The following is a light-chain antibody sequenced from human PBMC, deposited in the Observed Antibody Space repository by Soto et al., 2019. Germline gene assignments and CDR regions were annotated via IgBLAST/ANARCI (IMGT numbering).Light chain of an antibody. Sequence: DVQMTQSPSSLSASVGDRITIVCQASQDINNYLSWFQQRPGKAPDLLIYDTSTLEIGVPSRFNVGGFGTDFSLTITNLQPEDIATYYCQQSAYRPLTFGGGTKVEI. CDR3: QQSAYRPLT. CDR2: DTS. J-gene: IGKJ4*01. V-gene: IGKV1-33*01. CDR1: QDINNY.